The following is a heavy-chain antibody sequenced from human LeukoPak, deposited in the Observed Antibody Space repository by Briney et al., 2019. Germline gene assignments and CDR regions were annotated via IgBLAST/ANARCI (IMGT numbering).Heavy chain of an antibody. CDR1: GGFISSSSYY. CDR2: IYYSGST. V-gene: IGHV4-39*01. J-gene: IGHJ5*02. D-gene: IGHD3-10*01. CDR3: ASDRNYYGSGSYYIPYWFDP. Sequence: SETLSLTCTVSGGFISSSSYYWGWIRQPPGKGLEWIGSIYYSGSTYYNPSLKSRVTISVDTSKNQFSLKLSSVTAADTAVYYCASDRNYYGSGSYYIPYWFDPWGQGTLVTVSS.